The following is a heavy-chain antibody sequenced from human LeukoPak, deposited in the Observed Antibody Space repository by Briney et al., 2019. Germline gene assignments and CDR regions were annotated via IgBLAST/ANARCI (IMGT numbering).Heavy chain of an antibody. CDR1: GFTFSSYS. Sequence: GGSLRLSCAASGFTFSSYSMNWFRKPQGKGLKWVSSISSSSSYIYYADSVKGRFTISRDNAKNSLYLQMNSLRAEDTAIYYCANPPTVTSFHYWGQGALVTVSS. V-gene: IGHV3-21*04. D-gene: IGHD4-11*01. CDR2: ISSSSSYI. CDR3: ANPPTVTSFHY. J-gene: IGHJ4*02.